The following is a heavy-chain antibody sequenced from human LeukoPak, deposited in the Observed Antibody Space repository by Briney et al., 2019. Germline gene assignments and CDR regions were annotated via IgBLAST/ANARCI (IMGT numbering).Heavy chain of an antibody. CDR2: IWYDGSNK. D-gene: IGHD3-22*01. CDR1: GFTFSTCN. CDR3: ARPRDSYDTTGYPDY. J-gene: IGHJ4*02. V-gene: IGHV3-33*01. Sequence: GGSLRLSCAASGFTFSTCNMHWVRQAPGKGLEWVAVIWYDGSNKYYGESVKGRFTISRDNYENTLYLQMNSLRAEDTAIYYCARPRDSYDTTGYPDYWGQGTLVTVSS.